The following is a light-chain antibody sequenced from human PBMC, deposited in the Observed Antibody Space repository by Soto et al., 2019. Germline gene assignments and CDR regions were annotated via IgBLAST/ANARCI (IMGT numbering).Light chain of an antibody. V-gene: IGKV3-20*01. CDR3: KQYGSSPFT. CDR1: QSFSSSY. J-gene: IGKJ3*01. CDR2: GAS. Sequence: EIVLTQAPGTLSLSPGERATLSCRASQSFSSSYLAWYQQKPGQAPRLLIYGASSRATGIPDRFSGSGSGTDFTLTISRLEPEDFAVYYCKQYGSSPFTFGPGTKGDIK.